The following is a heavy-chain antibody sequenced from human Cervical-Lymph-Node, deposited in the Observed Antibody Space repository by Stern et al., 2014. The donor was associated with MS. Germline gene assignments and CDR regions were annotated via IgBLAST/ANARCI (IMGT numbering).Heavy chain of an antibody. J-gene: IGHJ4*02. V-gene: IGHV4-61*02. CDR1: GGFISSANDY. D-gene: IGHD1-26*01. CDR2: ISITGST. CDR3: ARDSEAPRY. Sequence: QVQLVQSGPGLVKPSQTLSLTCTVSGGFISSANDYWSWIRQPAGKGLEWIGRISITGSTNYSPSLKSRVTISIDASKNHFSLNLPSVTAADTAVYYCARDSEAPRYWGQGTLVTVSS.